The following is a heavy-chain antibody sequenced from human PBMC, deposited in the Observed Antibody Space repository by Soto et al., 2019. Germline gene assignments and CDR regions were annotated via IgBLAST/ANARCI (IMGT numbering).Heavy chain of an antibody. CDR1: GFTFDDYG. CDR2: INWNGGST. CDR3: ARALLEWEMTTVIRGAFDI. V-gene: IGHV3-20*01. D-gene: IGHD4-17*01. J-gene: IGHJ3*02. Sequence: GGSLRLSCAASGFTFDDYGMSWVRQAPGKGLEWVSGINWNGGSTGYADSVKGRFTISRDNAKNSLYLQMNSLRAEDTALYHCARALLEWEMTTVIRGAFDIWGQGTMVTVSS.